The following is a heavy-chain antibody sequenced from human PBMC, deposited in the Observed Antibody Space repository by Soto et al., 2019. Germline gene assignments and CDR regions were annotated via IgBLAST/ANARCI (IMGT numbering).Heavy chain of an antibody. J-gene: IGHJ4*02. Sequence: ASVKVSCKASGYTFTSYGIAWVRQAPGQGLEWMGWISAYSGSTDYAQKLQGRVTMTTDTSTTTVYMELRSLRSDYTAVYYCTRDRLTLTTSLIFDYWGQGTLVTVSS. V-gene: IGHV1-18*01. CDR1: GYTFTSYG. CDR3: TRDRLTLTTSLIFDY. CDR2: ISAYSGST. D-gene: IGHD4-17*01.